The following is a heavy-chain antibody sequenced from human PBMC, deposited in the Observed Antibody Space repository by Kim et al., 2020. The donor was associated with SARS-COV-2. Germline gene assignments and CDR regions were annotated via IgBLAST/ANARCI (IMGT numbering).Heavy chain of an antibody. Sequence: GGSLRLSCAASGFTFSSYSMNWVRQAPGKGLEWVSSISSSSSYIYYADSVKGRFTISRDNAKNSLYLQMNSLRAEDTAVYYCASTSAAAGTGLFDYWGQGTLVTVSS. CDR3: ASTSAAAGTGLFDY. CDR2: ISSSSSYI. D-gene: IGHD6-13*01. V-gene: IGHV3-21*01. J-gene: IGHJ4*02. CDR1: GFTFSSYS.